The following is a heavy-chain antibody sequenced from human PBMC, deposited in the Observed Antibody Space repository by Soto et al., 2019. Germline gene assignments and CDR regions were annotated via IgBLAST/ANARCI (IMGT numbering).Heavy chain of an antibody. CDR1: GFSLSTSAEG. CDR2: IYWDDDE. Sequence: QITLKESGPTVVQPTQTLTLTCSFSGFSLSTSAEGVAWIRQPPGKALEWLALIYWDDDERYSPFLKSRLTIAKDTSKNQVVRTMTNMDPVDTATYFCAHKGGRGAAMDVWGQGATVTVSS. J-gene: IGHJ6*02. V-gene: IGHV2-5*02. CDR3: AHKGGRGAAMDV. D-gene: IGHD2-15*01.